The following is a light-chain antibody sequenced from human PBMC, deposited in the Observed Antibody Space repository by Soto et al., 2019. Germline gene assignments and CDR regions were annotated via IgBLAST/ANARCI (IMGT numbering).Light chain of an antibody. Sequence: QSALTQPRSVSGSPGQSVTISCTGTSSDVGGYNYVSWYQQHPDKAPKVMIYDVSERPSGVPDRFSGSKSGNTASLTISGLQAEDEADYFCCSYAGSYTYIFGTGTKLTVL. J-gene: IGLJ1*01. V-gene: IGLV2-11*01. CDR3: CSYAGSYTYI. CDR1: SSDVGGYNY. CDR2: DVS.